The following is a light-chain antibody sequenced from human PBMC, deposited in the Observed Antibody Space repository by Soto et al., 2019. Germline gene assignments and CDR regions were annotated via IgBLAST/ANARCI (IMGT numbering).Light chain of an antibody. CDR2: RAS. CDR1: QSLSIN. J-gene: IGKJ1*01. Sequence: EIVMTQSPATLSVSPGERATLSCTASQSLSINLAWYQQKPGQAPRLLIYRASTRASGVPARFSGSGSGTEFTLTISSLQSEDFAVYYCHQYNNWPPWTFGPGTKVDIK. CDR3: HQYNNWPPWT. V-gene: IGKV3-15*01.